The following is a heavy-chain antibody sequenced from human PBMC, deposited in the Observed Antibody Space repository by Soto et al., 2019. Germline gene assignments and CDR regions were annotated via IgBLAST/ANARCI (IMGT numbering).Heavy chain of an antibody. V-gene: IGHV1-3*05. CDR3: ARVRAGTTWFDP. J-gene: IGHJ5*02. CDR2: INAGNGNT. D-gene: IGHD1-1*01. CDR1: GYTFTSYA. Sequence: QVQLVQSGAEEKKPGASVKVSCKASGYTFTSYAMHWVRQAPGQRLEWMGWINAGNGNTKYSQKFQGRVTITRDTAASTAYMELSSLRSEDTAVYYCARVRAGTTWFDPWGQGTLVTVSS.